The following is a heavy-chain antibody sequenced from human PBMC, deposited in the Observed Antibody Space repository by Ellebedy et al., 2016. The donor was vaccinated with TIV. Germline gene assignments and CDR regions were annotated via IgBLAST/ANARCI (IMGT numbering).Heavy chain of an antibody. D-gene: IGHD3-10*01. CDR3: ARDEGGSGSLSY. J-gene: IGHJ4*02. CDR2: IFYSGST. Sequence: MPSETLSLTCTVSGGSISSGGYYWSWIRQRPGKGLEWMGYIFYSGSTYYNPSLKSRLTISVDTSKNQFSLKLSSVTAADTAVYYCARDEGGSGSLSYWGQGTLVTVSS. V-gene: IGHV4-31*03. CDR1: GGSISSGGYY.